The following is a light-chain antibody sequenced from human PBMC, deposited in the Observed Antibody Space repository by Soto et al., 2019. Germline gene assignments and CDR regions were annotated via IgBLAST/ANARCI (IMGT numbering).Light chain of an antibody. V-gene: IGKV3-11*01. CDR2: DAS. CDR1: QSVSSY. CDR3: QQRSNWPLT. J-gene: IGKJ4*01. Sequence: EILLRQSRATLSLSPAERATLSCRASQSVSSYLAWYQQKPGQAPRLLIYDASNRATGIPARFSGSGSGTDVTLTISSLEPEDFAVYYCQQRSNWPLTFGGGTKVDIK.